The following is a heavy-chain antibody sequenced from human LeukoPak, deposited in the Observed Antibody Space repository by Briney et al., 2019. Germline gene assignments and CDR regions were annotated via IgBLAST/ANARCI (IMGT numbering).Heavy chain of an antibody. Sequence: GGSLRLSCTASGFIFRSYSMNWVRQAPGKGLEWISYISSLSGTIDYADSVKGRFTISRDNAQNSLYLQMNSLRAENTATYYCARDQGGGTSYWGQGTLVTVSS. CDR2: ISSLSGTI. J-gene: IGHJ4*02. V-gene: IGHV3-48*01. D-gene: IGHD2-15*01. CDR3: ARDQGGGTSY. CDR1: GFIFRSYS.